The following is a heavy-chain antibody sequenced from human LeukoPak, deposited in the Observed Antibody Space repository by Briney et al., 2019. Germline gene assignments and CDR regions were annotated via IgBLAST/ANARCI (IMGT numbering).Heavy chain of an antibody. J-gene: IGHJ3*02. CDR3: AREAVAASRGAFDI. CDR1: GFTFSSYW. Sequence: TGGSLRLSCAASGFTFSSYWMSWVRQAPGKGLEWVSYISSSGSTIYYADSVKGRFTISRDNAKNSLYLQMNSLRAEDTAVYYCAREAVAASRGAFDIWGQGTMVTVSS. V-gene: IGHV3-48*04. D-gene: IGHD6-19*01. CDR2: ISSSGSTI.